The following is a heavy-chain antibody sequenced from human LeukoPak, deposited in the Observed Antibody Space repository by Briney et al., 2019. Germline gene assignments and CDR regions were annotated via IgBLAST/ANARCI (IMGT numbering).Heavy chain of an antibody. Sequence: GGSLRLSCAASGFTFSSYSMNWVRQAPGKGLECVSSISSSSSYIYYADSVKGRFTISRDNSKNTLYLQMNSLRAEDTAVYYCARAPRHADDYYYFMDVWGEGTTVTVSS. CDR1: GFTFSSYS. V-gene: IGHV3-21*01. J-gene: IGHJ6*03. CDR2: ISSSSSYI. CDR3: ARAPRHADDYYYFMDV.